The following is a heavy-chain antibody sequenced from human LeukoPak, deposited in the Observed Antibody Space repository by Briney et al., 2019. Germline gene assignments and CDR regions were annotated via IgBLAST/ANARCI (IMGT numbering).Heavy chain of an antibody. V-gene: IGHV5-51*01. CDR1: GYSFTSYW. CDR2: IYPGDSDT. J-gene: IGHJ4*02. Sequence: GESLQISCRGSGYSFTSYWIGWVRQMPGKGLEWMGVIYPGDSDTRYSPSFQGQVTISADKSISTAYLQWSSLKASDTAMYYCAAASPYYFDYWGQGTLVTVSS. CDR3: AAASPYYFDY.